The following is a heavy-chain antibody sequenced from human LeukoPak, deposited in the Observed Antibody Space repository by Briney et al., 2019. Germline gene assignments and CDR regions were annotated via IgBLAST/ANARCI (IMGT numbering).Heavy chain of an antibody. CDR2: IYYGGIT. J-gene: IGHJ6*02. V-gene: IGHV4-59*01. CDR3: ARPSPEYYYGMDV. Sequence: PSETLSLTCTVSGGSISSYYWSWIRQPPGKGLEWIGYIYYGGITNYNPSLKSRVTISLDTSKNQFSLRLTSVTAADTAIYYCARPSPEYYYGMDVWGQGTTVTVSS. D-gene: IGHD1-14*01. CDR1: GGSISSYY.